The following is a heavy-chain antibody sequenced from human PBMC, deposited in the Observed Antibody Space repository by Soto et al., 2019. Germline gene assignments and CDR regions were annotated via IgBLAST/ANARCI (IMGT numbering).Heavy chain of an antibody. CDR1: GYAFTSYG. V-gene: IGHV1-18*04. CDR2: ISVYNGNT. CDR3: ARDPKGKCTVVMRYAFDI. D-gene: IGHD2-15*01. Sequence: QVQLVQSGAEVKKPGASVKVSCKASGYAFTSYGISWVRQAPGQGLEWMGWISVYNGNTNYAQKLQGRVTMTTDTSTSTAYMELRSLSSDDTAVYYCARDPKGKCTVVMRYAFDIWGQGTMVTVSS. J-gene: IGHJ3*02.